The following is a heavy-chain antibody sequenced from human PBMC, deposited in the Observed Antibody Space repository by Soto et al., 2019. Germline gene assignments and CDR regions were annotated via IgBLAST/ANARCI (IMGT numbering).Heavy chain of an antibody. J-gene: IGHJ4*02. CDR2: IGPYKGST. CDR3: ARDVQHWWDYPTGGYDY. CDR1: GYSFVTYG. Sequence: QLQLVQSGPEMKKPGASVRVSCKTSGYSFVTYGISWVRQAPGQGPEWVAWIGPYKGSTRYSERPQGRAHLSNDMHATKGSMELPSPGPDGTAGDYCARDVQHWWDYPTGGYDYWGQGTLVSVSA. D-gene: IGHD2-8*02. V-gene: IGHV1-18*04.